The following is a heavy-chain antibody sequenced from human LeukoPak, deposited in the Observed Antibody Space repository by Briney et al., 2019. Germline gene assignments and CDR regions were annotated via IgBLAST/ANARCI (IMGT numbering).Heavy chain of an antibody. J-gene: IGHJ4*02. D-gene: IGHD3-22*01. CDR1: GGSISSHD. CDR2: IYDSGST. CDR3: ARGRRGRYYDISRYNYFDY. Sequence: PSETLSLTCTVSGGSISSHDWGWIRQPPGKGLEWFGYIYDSGSTTYNPSLKSRVTILVDTSKDQVSLKLSSVTAADTAVYYCARGRRGRYYDISRYNYFDYWGQGTLVSVSS. V-gene: IGHV4-59*11.